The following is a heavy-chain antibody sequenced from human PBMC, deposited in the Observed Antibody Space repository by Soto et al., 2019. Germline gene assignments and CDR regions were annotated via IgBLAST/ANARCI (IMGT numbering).Heavy chain of an antibody. D-gene: IGHD3-16*01. CDR3: ARQGSNGAYYYYGMDV. J-gene: IGHJ6*02. V-gene: IGHV5-51*01. Sequence: GASLKISCKGSGYRFSSYWIAWVRQMPGKGLEWMGIIYPGYSDTRYSPSFEGQVTISADKSNSTAYLQWSSLKASDTAMYYCARQGSNGAYYYYGMDVWGQGTTVTVSS. CDR1: GYRFSSYW. CDR2: IYPGYSDT.